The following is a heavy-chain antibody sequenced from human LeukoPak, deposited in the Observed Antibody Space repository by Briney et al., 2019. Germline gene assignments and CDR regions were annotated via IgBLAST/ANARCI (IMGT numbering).Heavy chain of an antibody. Sequence: CSRQIKKKKLEWIGFIYDSGSANYKSSLKSRVTMTVDTSKNQFSLKLNSVTAADTAVYYCARVLQNYYHMDVWGKGTTVTVSS. J-gene: IGHJ6*03. CDR2: IYDSGSA. CDR3: ARVLQNYYHMDV. V-gene: IGHV4-59*01. D-gene: IGHD3-3*01.